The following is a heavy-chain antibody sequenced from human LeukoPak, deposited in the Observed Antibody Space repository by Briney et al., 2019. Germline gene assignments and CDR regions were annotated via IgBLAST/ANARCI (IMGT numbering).Heavy chain of an antibody. D-gene: IGHD6-6*01. CDR2: ISGSGGST. J-gene: IGHJ6*02. CDR1: GFTFRSYA. Sequence: GGSLRLSCAASGFTFRSYALTWVRQAPGKGLEWVSAISGSGGSTFYADSVKGRFTISRDNSKNTLDLQMNSLRAEDTAVYYCATIAAPDYYYYGMDVWGQGTTVTVSS. CDR3: ATIAAPDYYYYGMDV. V-gene: IGHV3-23*01.